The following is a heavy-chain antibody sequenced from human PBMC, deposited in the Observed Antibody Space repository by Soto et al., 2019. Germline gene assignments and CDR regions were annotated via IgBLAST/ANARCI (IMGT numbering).Heavy chain of an antibody. Sequence: SVKVSCKASGGTFSSYAISWVRQAPGQGLEWMGGIIPIFGTANYAQKFQGRVTITADKSTSTAYMELSSLRSEDTAVYYCARDTAMVTDYYYYGMDVWGQGTTVTVSS. CDR2: IIPIFGTA. CDR1: GGTFSSYA. CDR3: ARDTAMVTDYYYYGMDV. J-gene: IGHJ6*02. D-gene: IGHD5-18*01. V-gene: IGHV1-69*06.